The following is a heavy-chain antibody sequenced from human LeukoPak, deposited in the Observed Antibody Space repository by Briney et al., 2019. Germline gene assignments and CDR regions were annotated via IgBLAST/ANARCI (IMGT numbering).Heavy chain of an antibody. CDR3: ARVWSHNVPDY. D-gene: IGHD1-26*01. V-gene: IGHV3-21*01. CDR2: ISSSSSYI. Sequence: GGSLRLSCAASGFTFSSYSMNWVRQAPGKGLEWVSSISSSSSYIYYADSVKGRFTISRDNAKNSLYLQMNSLRAEDTAAYYCARVWSHNVPDYWGQGTLVTVSS. J-gene: IGHJ4*02. CDR1: GFTFSSYS.